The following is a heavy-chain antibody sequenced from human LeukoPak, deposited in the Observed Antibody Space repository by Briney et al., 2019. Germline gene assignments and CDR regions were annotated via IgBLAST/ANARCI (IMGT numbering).Heavy chain of an antibody. CDR2: ISSSSSYI. J-gene: IGHJ1*01. V-gene: IGHV3-21*01. CDR3: ARAREGAAAQH. Sequence: GGSLRLSCAASGFTFSSYSMNWVRQAPGKGLEWVSSISSSSSYIYYADSVKGRFTISRDNAKNSLYLQTNSLRAEDTAVYYCARAREGAAAQHWGQGTLVTVPS. CDR1: GFTFSSYS. D-gene: IGHD6-13*01.